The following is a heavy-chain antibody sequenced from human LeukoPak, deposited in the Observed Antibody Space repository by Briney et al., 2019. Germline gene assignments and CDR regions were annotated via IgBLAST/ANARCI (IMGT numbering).Heavy chain of an antibody. CDR2: IYYSGGT. J-gene: IGHJ4*02. V-gene: IGHV4-59*08. D-gene: IGHD2-2*01. CDR1: GGSISNYY. Sequence: PSETLSLTCTVSGGSISNYYWSWIRQPPGKGLEWIGYIYYSGGTNYNPSLKSRVTISVDTSKNQFSLRLSSVTAADTAVYYCARGGGASPSDYWGQGILVTVSS. CDR3: ARGGGASPSDY.